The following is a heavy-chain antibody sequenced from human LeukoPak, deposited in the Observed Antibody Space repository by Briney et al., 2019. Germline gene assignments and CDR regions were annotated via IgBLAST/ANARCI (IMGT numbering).Heavy chain of an antibody. CDR1: GGFISSCSCY. Sequence: SETLSLTCTVSGGFISSCSCYWGWIRQPPGKGLEWIGSIYYSGSTYYNPSLKSRVTISVDTSKNQFSLKLSSVTAADTAVYYCARSSWNPDYWGQGTLVTVSS. J-gene: IGHJ4*02. D-gene: IGHD1-1*01. CDR3: ARSSWNPDY. V-gene: IGHV4-39*01. CDR2: IYYSGST.